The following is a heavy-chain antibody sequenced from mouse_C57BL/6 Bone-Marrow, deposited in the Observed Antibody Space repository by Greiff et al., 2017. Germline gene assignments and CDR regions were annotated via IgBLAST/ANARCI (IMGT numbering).Heavy chain of an antibody. CDR3: ARDYGRNGDY. Sequence: VKLQESGPELVKPGASVKISCKASGYAFSSSWMNWVKQRPGKGLEWIGRIYPGTGDTNYNEKFKGKATLTADKSSSTAYMQLSSLTSEDSAVYFCARDYGRNGDYGGRGNTLTVSS. J-gene: IGHJ2*01. V-gene: IGHV1-82*01. CDR1: GYAFSSSW. D-gene: IGHD1-1*01. CDR2: IYPGTGDT.